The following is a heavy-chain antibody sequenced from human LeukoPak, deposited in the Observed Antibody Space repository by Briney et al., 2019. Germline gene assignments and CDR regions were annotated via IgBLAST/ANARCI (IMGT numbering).Heavy chain of an antibody. J-gene: IGHJ3*02. V-gene: IGHV1-69*05. CDR2: IIPIFGTA. Sequence: ASVKVSCKASGGTFSSYAISWVRQAPGQGLEWMGGIIPIFGTANYAQKFQGRVTITTDESTSTAYMELSSLRSEDTAVYYCARAVYGWNDPDAFDIWGQGTMVTVSS. D-gene: IGHD1-1*01. CDR3: ARAVYGWNDPDAFDI. CDR1: GGTFSSYA.